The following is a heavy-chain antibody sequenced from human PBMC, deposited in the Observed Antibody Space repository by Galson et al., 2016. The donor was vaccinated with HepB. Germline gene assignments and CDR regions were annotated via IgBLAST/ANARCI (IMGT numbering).Heavy chain of an antibody. CDR1: RGSIGSEVYH. V-gene: IGHV4-39*01. J-gene: IGHJ5*02. CDR2: VYYTGTA. CDR3: VRHDWELEYCFDP. D-gene: IGHD1-26*01. Sequence: SETLSLTCTVSRGSIGSEVYHWGWIRQPPGKGLEWIGSVYYTGTAFYNPSLKSRVTISVETSKNQFSLKLGSVTAADTAVYFCVRHDWELEYCFDPWGQGTLVTVSS.